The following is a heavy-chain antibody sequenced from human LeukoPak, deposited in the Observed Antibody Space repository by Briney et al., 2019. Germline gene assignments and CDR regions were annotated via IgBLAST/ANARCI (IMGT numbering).Heavy chain of an antibody. V-gene: IGHV4-34*01. CDR2: INHSGST. Sequence: SETLSLTCAVYGGSFSGYYWSWIRQPPGKGLEWIGEINHSGSTNYNPSLKSRVTISVNTSKNQFSLKLSSVTAADTAVYYCARQWSRDNWFDPWGQGTLVTVSS. CDR1: GGSFSGYY. D-gene: IGHD6-19*01. CDR3: ARQWSRDNWFDP. J-gene: IGHJ5*02.